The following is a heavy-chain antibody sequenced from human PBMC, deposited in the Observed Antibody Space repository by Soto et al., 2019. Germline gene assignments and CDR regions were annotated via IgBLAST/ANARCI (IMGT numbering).Heavy chain of an antibody. CDR1: EFTFANAW. CDR2: IKSKADGGTT. V-gene: IGHV3-15*01. CDR3: TSLYYGH. Sequence: GGSLRLSCAASEFTFANAWISWVRQAPGKGLEWVGRIKSKADGGTTDYAAPVKGRFTISRDESQSTLYLQMNSLKTEDTAVYYCTSLYYGHWGQGTLVTVSS. J-gene: IGHJ4*02. D-gene: IGHD4-17*01.